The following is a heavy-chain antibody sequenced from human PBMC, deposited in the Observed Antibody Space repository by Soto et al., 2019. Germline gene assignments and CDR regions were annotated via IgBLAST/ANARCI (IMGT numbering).Heavy chain of an antibody. V-gene: IGHV3-23*01. CDR1: GFTFSSYA. J-gene: IGHJ4*02. D-gene: IGHD3-3*01. CDR3: AKDALAYYDFWS. CDR2: ISNSGRST. Sequence: PGGSLRLSCAASGFTFSSYAMSWVRQAPGKGLEWVSHISNSGRSTKYADSVKGRFTISRDNSKNTLYLQMNSLRAEDTAIYYCAKDALAYYDFWSWGQGTLVTVSS.